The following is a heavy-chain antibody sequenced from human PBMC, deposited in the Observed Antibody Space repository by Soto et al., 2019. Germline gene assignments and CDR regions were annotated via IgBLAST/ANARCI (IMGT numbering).Heavy chain of an antibody. CDR1: GYTFTGYY. Sequence: ASVKVSCKASGYTFTGYYMHWVRQAPGQGLEWMGWINPNSGGTNYAQKFQGRVTMTRDTSISTAYMELSRLRSDDTAVYYCAVSYYSSSYTLGYWGQGTLVTVSS. CDR3: AVSYYSSSYTLGY. V-gene: IGHV1-2*02. D-gene: IGHD3-22*01. J-gene: IGHJ4*02. CDR2: INPNSGGT.